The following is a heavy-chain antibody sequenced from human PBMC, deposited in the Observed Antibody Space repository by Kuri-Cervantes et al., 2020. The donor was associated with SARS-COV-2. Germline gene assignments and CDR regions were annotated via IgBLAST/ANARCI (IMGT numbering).Heavy chain of an antibody. CDR3: ARADGITMIVETRPPDY. Sequence: GGSLRLSCAASGFTFSSYAMHWVRQAPGRGLEWVAVISYDGSNKYYADSVKGRFTISRDNSKNTLYLQMNSLRAEDTAAYYCARADGITMIVETRPPDYWGQGTLVTVSS. V-gene: IGHV3-30*04. J-gene: IGHJ4*02. CDR2: ISYDGSNK. CDR1: GFTFSSYA. D-gene: IGHD3-22*01.